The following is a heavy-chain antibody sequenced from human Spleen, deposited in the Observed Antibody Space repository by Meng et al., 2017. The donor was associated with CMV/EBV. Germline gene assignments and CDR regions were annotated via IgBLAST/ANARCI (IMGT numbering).Heavy chain of an antibody. CDR3: ARDPGYCSSTSCTGGGWFDP. Sequence: ASVKVSCKASGYPFDVYDVNWVRRVRRATGHGLEWLGWMNPNSGETGYAQNFQGRVTISSDTSTTTTYMEMRSLTHEDTGVYYCARDPGYCSSTSCTGGGWFDPWGQGTLVPSPQ. D-gene: IGHD2-2*01. CDR2: MNPNSGET. CDR1: GYPFDVYD. J-gene: IGHJ5*02. V-gene: IGHV1-8*01.